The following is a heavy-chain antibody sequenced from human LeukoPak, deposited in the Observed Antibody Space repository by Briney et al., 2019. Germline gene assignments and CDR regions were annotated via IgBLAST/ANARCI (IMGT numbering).Heavy chain of an antibody. CDR1: GGTFSKYT. V-gene: IGHV1-69*13. Sequence: GASVKVSCKASGGTFSKYTISWVRQRPGQGLEWMGGITPLFGTANYAQKFQGRVTITADESASTAYMELSSLRSEDTAVYYCAREEQVAGLFDYWGQGTLVTVSS. CDR2: ITPLFGTA. J-gene: IGHJ4*02. D-gene: IGHD6-19*01. CDR3: AREEQVAGLFDY.